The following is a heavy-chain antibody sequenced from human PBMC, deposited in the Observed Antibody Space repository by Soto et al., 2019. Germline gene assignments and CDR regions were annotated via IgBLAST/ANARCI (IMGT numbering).Heavy chain of an antibody. CDR1: SGSISSSNW. J-gene: IGHJ6*03. D-gene: IGHD6-13*01. Sequence: GQLQESGPGLVKPSGTLSLTCAVSSGSISSSNWWSWVRQPPGKGLEWIGEIYHSGSTNYNPSLKSRVTISVDKSKNQFSLKLSAVTAADTAVYYYASSRPWGRAAAGGGYYYYMDVWGKGTTVTVSS. V-gene: IGHV4-4*02. CDR2: IYHSGST. CDR3: ASSRPWGRAAAGGGYYYYMDV.